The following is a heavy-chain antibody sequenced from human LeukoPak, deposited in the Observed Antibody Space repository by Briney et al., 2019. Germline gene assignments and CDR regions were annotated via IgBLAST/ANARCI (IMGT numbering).Heavy chain of an antibody. CDR3: ATSDCSGGSCYSVGGY. D-gene: IGHD2-15*01. CDR2: VKQDGSEK. CDR1: GFTFSSYW. Sequence: QSGGSLRLSCAGSGFTFSSYWMNWVRQAPGKGLEWVANVKQDGSEKYYVDSVKGRFTISRDNAKNSLYLQMNSLRADDTAVYYCATSDCSGGSCYSVGGYWGQGTLVTVSS. V-gene: IGHV3-7*01. J-gene: IGHJ4*02.